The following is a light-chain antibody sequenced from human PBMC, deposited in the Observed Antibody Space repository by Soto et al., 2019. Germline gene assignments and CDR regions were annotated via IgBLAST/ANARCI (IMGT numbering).Light chain of an antibody. Sequence: DIQMTQSPSSLSASVGDRVTITCRASQSVRTYLNWYQWKTGKAPKVLIYGASALQSGVPSRFSGIGSVTIFTLTVSGLQPEDFETSYFQKSFTTPNTFGQGTKLEIK. V-gene: IGKV1-39*01. CDR3: QKSFTTPNT. J-gene: IGKJ2*01. CDR2: GAS. CDR1: QSVRTY.